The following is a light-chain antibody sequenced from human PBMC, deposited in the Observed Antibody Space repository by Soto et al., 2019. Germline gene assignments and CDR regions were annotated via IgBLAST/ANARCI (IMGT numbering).Light chain of an antibody. CDR2: VAS. CDR1: QSISTF. Sequence: DIVLTQSPDSLSASIGDRVTITCRASQSISTFLNWYQQKPGKAPNLLIYVASNLQTGVPSRFSGSGSGTDFSLTISSLQHEDVATYYCQQSYSAPYTFGQGTTLEIK. J-gene: IGKJ2*01. V-gene: IGKV1-39*01. CDR3: QQSYSAPYT.